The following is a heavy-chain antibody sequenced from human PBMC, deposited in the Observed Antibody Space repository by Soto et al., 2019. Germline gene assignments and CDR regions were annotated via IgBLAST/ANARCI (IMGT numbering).Heavy chain of an antibody. J-gene: IGHJ4*02. CDR3: ARIGSPPFYDSSGYSYFDY. Sequence: GGSLRLSCAASGFTFSSYAMHWVRQAPGKGLEWVAVISYDGGNKYYADSVKGRFTISRDNSKNTLYLQMNSLRAEDTAVYYCARIGSPPFYDSSGYSYFDYWGQGTLVTVSS. CDR2: ISYDGGNK. CDR1: GFTFSSYA. D-gene: IGHD3-22*01. V-gene: IGHV3-30-3*01.